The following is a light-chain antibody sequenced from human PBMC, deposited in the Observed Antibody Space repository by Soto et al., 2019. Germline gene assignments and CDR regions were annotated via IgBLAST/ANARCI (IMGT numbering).Light chain of an antibody. V-gene: IGKV3-15*01. J-gene: IGKJ4*01. CDR2: GAS. CDR1: QSVSSN. Sequence: EIVMTQSPATLSVSPGERATLSCRASQSVSSNLAWYQQKPGQVPRLLIYGASIRATGSPARFSGSVSGTEFTLTISSLQSEDFAVSYCQQYNNWTQLTFGGETKVEIK. CDR3: QQYNNWTQLT.